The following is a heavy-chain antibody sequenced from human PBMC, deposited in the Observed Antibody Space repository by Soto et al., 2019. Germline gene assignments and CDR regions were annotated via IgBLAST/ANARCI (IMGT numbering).Heavy chain of an antibody. CDR1: GGSFRGYY. Sequence: SETLSLTCAVYGGSFRGYYWSWIRQPPGKGLEWIGEINHSGSTNYNPSLKSRVTISVDTSNNQFSLKLSSVTAADTAVYYCARGEDLVVVPAAMDSRAPNWFDSWCQGTLVNVSS. CDR3: ARGEDLVVVPAAMDSRAPNWFDS. V-gene: IGHV4-34*01. D-gene: IGHD2-2*01. J-gene: IGHJ5*01. CDR2: INHSGST.